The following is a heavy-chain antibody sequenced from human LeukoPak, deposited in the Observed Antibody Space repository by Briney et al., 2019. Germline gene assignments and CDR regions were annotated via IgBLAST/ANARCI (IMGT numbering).Heavy chain of an antibody. V-gene: IGHV4-30-4*08. CDR2: IYYSGST. D-gene: IGHD3-22*01. CDR3: AKDRYYDNTGDHYESGY. J-gene: IGHJ4*02. Sequence: QPSETLSLTCTVSGGSISSGDYYWSWIRQPPGKGLGWIGYIYYSGSTYYNPSLKSRVTISVDTSKNQFSLKLSSVTAADTAVYYCAKDRYYDNTGDHYESGYWGQGTLVTVSS. CDR1: GGSISSGDYY.